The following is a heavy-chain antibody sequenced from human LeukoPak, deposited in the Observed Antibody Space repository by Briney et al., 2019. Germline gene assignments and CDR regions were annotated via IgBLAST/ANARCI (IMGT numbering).Heavy chain of an antibody. CDR2: INPNSGGT. CDR1: GYTFTGYY. J-gene: IGHJ4*02. CDR3: ARGYYYDSSGYYY. V-gene: IGHV1-2*02. D-gene: IGHD3-22*01. Sequence: ASVKVSCKASGYTFTGYYMHWVRQAPGQGLEWMGWINPNSGGTNYAQKFQGRVTMTRDTSISTAYMELSRLRSDDTAVYYCARGYYYDSSGYYYWGQGTLVTVSS.